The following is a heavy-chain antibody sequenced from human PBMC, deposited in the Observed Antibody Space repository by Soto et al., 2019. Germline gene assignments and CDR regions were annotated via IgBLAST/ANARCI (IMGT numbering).Heavy chain of an antibody. CDR1: GFTFNSYA. V-gene: IGHV3-23*01. Sequence: EVQLLESGGGLVQPGGSLRLSCAASGFTFNSYAMSWVRQAPGKGLEWVSAISGSGGSTYYADSVKGRFTISRDNSKNTLYRQVNSRRAGDTAVYCCAGRYRYSNSLGPFDRWGQGTLVTVS. J-gene: IGHJ4*02. CDR3: AGRYRYSNSLGPFDR. D-gene: IGHD6-13*01. CDR2: ISGSGGST.